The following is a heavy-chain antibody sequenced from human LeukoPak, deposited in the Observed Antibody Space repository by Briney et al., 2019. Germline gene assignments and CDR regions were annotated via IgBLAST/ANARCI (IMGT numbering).Heavy chain of an antibody. Sequence: PGGSLRLSCAASGFTFSSYSMHWVRQAPGKGLEYVSAISSSGGNTYYAISVKGRFTISRDNAKNSLYLQMNSLRAEDTAMYYCARARPSRATGDYWGQGTLVTVSS. CDR3: ARARPSRATGDY. D-gene: IGHD5-12*01. CDR1: GFTFSSYS. J-gene: IGHJ4*02. CDR2: ISSSGGNT. V-gene: IGHV3-64*01.